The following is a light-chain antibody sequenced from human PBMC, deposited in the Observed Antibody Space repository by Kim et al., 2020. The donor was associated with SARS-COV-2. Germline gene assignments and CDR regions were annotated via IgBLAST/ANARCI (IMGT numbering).Light chain of an antibody. J-gene: IGKJ1*01. Sequence: STGKRATLSCRASQSVSKRYVACYQQKPGQVPRLFIYGASSRATDIPDRFSGSGSGTDFTLTISRLEPEDFAVYYCQQYGSSPQKFGQGTKVDIK. V-gene: IGKV3-20*01. CDR2: GAS. CDR3: QQYGSSPQK. CDR1: QSVSKRY.